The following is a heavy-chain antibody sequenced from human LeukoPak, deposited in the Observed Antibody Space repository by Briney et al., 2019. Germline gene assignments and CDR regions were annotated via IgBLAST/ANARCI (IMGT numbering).Heavy chain of an antibody. CDR2: INPSGGST. Sequence: ASVKVSCKASGYTFTSYYMHWVRQAPGQGLEWMGIINPSGGSTSYAQEFQGRVTMTRDTSTSTVYMELSSLRSEDTAVYYCARDHRVVATITSGYFDYWGQGTLVTVSS. CDR3: ARDHRVVATITSGYFDY. V-gene: IGHV1-46*01. CDR1: GYTFTSYY. J-gene: IGHJ4*02. D-gene: IGHD5-12*01.